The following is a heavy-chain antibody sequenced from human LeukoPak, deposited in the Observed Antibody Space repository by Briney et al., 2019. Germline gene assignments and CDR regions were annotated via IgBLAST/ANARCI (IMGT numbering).Heavy chain of an antibody. Sequence: PSETLSLTCAVYGGSFSGYYWSWIRQPPGKGLEWIGEINHSGSTNYNPSLKSRVTISVDTSKNQFSLKLSSVTAADTAVYYCATLCSSTSCYAGPRVYGMDVWGQGTTVTVSS. CDR2: INHSGST. D-gene: IGHD2-2*01. V-gene: IGHV4-34*01. CDR3: ATLCSSTSCYAGPRVYGMDV. CDR1: GGSFSGYY. J-gene: IGHJ6*02.